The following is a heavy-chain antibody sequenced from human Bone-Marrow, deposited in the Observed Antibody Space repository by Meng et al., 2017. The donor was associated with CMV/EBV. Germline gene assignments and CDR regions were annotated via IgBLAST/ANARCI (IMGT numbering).Heavy chain of an antibody. CDR1: GFTFSSYA. CDR3: ARIPLIAAAGGGNWFDP. V-gene: IGHV3-30-3*01. CDR2: ISYDGSNK. Sequence: GESLKISCAASGFTFSSYAMHWVRQAPGKGLEWVAVISYDGSNKYYADSVKGRFTISRDNSKNTLYLQMNSLRAEDTDVYYCARIPLIAAAGGGNWFDPWGQGTLVTVSS. J-gene: IGHJ5*02. D-gene: IGHD6-13*01.